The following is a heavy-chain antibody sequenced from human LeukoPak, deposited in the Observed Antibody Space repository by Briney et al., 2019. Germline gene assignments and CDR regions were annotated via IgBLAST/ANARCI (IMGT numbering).Heavy chain of an antibody. D-gene: IGHD6-25*01. CDR2: MNPNSGNT. V-gene: IGHV1-8*03. CDR3: ATSPAYYYYYMDV. J-gene: IGHJ6*03. CDR1: GYTFTGYY. Sequence: ASVKVSCKASGYTFTGYYMHWVRQAPGQGLEWMGWMNPNSGNTGYAQKFQGRVTITRNTSISTAYMELSSLRSEDTAVYYCATSPAYYYYYMDVWGKGTTVTVSS.